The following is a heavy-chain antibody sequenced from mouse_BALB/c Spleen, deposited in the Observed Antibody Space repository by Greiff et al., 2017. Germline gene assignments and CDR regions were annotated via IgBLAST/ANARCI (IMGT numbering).Heavy chain of an antibody. CDR1: GYTFTSYW. D-gene: IGHD2-4*01. J-gene: IGHJ4*01. Sequence: VQLQQSGAELARPGASVKLSCKASGYTFTSYWMQWVKQRPGQGLEWIGAIYPGDGDTRYTQKFKGKATLTADKSSSTAYMQLSSLASEDSAVYYCARELTMITTRGAMDYWGQGTSVTVSS. V-gene: IGHV1-87*01. CDR3: ARELTMITTRGAMDY. CDR2: IYPGDGDT.